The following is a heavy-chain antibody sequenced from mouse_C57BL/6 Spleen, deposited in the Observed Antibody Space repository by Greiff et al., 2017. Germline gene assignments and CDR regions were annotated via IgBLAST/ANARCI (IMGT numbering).Heavy chain of an antibody. CDR2: IRNKANGYTT. V-gene: IGHV7-3*01. CDR1: GFTFTDYY. J-gene: IGHJ4*01. CDR3: ARYKGTTVGYAMDY. Sequence: EVKVVESGGGLVQPGGSLSLSCAASGFTFTDYYMSWVRQPPGKALEWLGFIRNKANGYTTEYSASVKGRFTISRDNSQSILYLQMNALRAEDSATYYCARYKGTTVGYAMDYWGQGTSVTVSS. D-gene: IGHD1-1*01.